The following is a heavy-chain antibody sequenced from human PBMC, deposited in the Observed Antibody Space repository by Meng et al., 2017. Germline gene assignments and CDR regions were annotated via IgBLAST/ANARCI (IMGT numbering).Heavy chain of an antibody. CDR3: ARDKDGGFGEN. D-gene: IGHD3-10*01. V-gene: IGHV3-30*04. Sequence: GESLKISCAASGFTFSSYAMHWVRQAPGKGLEWVAVISYDGSNKYYADSVKGRFTISRDNSKNTLYLQMNSLRAEDTAVYYCARDKDGGFGENWGQGKLV. CDR1: GFTFSSYA. CDR2: ISYDGSNK. J-gene: IGHJ4*02.